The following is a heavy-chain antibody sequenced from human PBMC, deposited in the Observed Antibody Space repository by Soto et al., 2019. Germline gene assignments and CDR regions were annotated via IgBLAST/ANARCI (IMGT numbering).Heavy chain of an antibody. J-gene: IGHJ4*02. CDR1: GFTFSSYA. V-gene: IGHV3-33*08. D-gene: IGHD6-13*01. CDR2: MWYDGSNK. CDR3: ARDHGSSWYLAY. Sequence: QVQLVESGGGVVQPERSLRLSCAASGFTFSSYAMHWGLQAPGKGREWLALMWYDGSNKYYADSVKGRFTISRDNSKNTLYLQMNSLRDDDTAVYYCARDHGSSWYLAYWGQGTLVTVSS.